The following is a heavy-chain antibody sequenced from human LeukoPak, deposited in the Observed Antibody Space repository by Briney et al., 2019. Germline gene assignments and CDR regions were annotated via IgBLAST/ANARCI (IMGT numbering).Heavy chain of an antibody. Sequence: SVKVSCKASGGTFSSYAISWVRQAPGQGLEWMGGIIPNFGTANYAQKFQGRVTITADESTSTAYMELSSLRSEDTAVYYCASHSSYSQCVVCEMGYNWFDPWGQGTLGTVSS. D-gene: IGHD5-24*01. V-gene: IGHV1-69*13. CDR1: GGTFSSYA. CDR3: ASHSSYSQCVVCEMGYNWFDP. CDR2: IIPNFGTA. J-gene: IGHJ5*02.